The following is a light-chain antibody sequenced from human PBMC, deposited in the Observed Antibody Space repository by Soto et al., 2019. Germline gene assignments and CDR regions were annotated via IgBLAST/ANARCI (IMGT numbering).Light chain of an antibody. J-gene: IGKJ5*01. Sequence: DIQMTHSPSTLSASVGDRVTITCRASQSISSWLAWYQQKPGKAPKLLIYDASSLESGVPSRFSGSGSGKEFTLTISSLQPDDFATYYCKQYNSYEITFGYGRRLE. CDR1: QSISSW. CDR2: DAS. V-gene: IGKV1-5*01. CDR3: KQYNSYEIT.